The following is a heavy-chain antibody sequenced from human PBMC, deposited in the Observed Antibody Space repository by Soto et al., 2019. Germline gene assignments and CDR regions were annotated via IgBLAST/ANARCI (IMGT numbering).Heavy chain of an antibody. J-gene: IGHJ6*02. CDR3: ATDGTTPGIHYYGMDI. Sequence: PGGSLRLSCEVSGFTLTSYGMNWVRQAPDKGLEWVSTIGRSGDTFYADSVRGRFTISRDNSKTTLFLQMNSLRAEDTALCFCATDGTTPGIHYYGMDIWGQGTTVTVSS. V-gene: IGHV3-23*01. CDR1: GFTLTSYG. CDR2: IGRSGDT. D-gene: IGHD1-1*01.